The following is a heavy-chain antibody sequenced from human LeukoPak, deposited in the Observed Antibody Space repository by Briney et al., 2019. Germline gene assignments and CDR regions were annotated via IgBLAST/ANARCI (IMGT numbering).Heavy chain of an antibody. CDR2: INHSGST. CDR3: ARGFHIVVVPAALNWFDP. V-gene: IGHV4-34*01. J-gene: IGHJ5*02. CDR1: GFTFSSYW. D-gene: IGHD2-2*01. Sequence: GSLRLSCAASGFTFSSYWMSWVRQPPGKGLEWIGEINHSGSTNYNPSLKSRVTISVDTSKNQFSLKLSSVTAADTAVYYCARGFHIVVVPAALNWFDPWGQGTLVTVSS.